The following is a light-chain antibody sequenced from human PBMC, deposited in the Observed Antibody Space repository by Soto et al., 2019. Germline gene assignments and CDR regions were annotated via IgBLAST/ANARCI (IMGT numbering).Light chain of an antibody. V-gene: IGLV2-23*02. J-gene: IGLJ2*01. CDR2: EVT. CDR3: CSYAGSSTHVV. CDR1: SSDVGSYNL. Sequence: QSALTQHASVSGSPGQSITISCTGTSSDVGSYNLVAWYQQHPNKAPKLMIYEVTKRPSGVSNRFSGSKSGNTASLTISGLQAEDEADYYCCSYAGSSTHVVFGGGTKLTVL.